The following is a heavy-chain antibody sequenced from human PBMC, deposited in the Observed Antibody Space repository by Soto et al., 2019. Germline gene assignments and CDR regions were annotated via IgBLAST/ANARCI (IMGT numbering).Heavy chain of an antibody. CDR2: ISDNGSST. D-gene: IGHD6-19*01. Sequence: PGGSLRLSCAASGFTFNNYAMNWVRQAPGKGLEWVATISDNGSSTYYADSVKGRFTISRDNSKNTLYLQMNSLRAEDTAVYYCAKSAAVAGTAHAAFDIWGQGTMVTVSS. V-gene: IGHV3-23*01. J-gene: IGHJ3*02. CDR1: GFTFNNYA. CDR3: AKSAAVAGTAHAAFDI.